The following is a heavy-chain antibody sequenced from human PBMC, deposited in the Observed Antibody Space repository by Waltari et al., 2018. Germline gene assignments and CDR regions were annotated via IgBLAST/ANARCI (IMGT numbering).Heavy chain of an antibody. CDR3: SQGSSFSPLLRGAHLYYYRDV. J-gene: IGHJ6*03. CDR2: ITGSGRGT. CDR1: GFTFSDSG. Sequence: EVQLLESGGGLVQPGGSLRLYCASSGFTFSDSGMTWVRQAPGKGLEWVSGITGSGRGTYYADSVTSRFTISSDNSKNTLSLQMTSLRAEDSALYYCSQGSSFSPLLRGAHLYYYRDVWGKGTTVTVSS. D-gene: IGHD1-26*01. V-gene: IGHV3-23*01.